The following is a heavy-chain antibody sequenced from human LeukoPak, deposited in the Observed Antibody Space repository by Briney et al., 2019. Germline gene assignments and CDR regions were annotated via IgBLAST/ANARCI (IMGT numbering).Heavy chain of an antibody. D-gene: IGHD3-3*01. J-gene: IGHJ4*02. Sequence: GGSLRLSCAASGFTFSSYAMHWVRQAPGKGLEWVAVISYDGSNKYYADSVKGRFTISRDNSKNTLYLQMNSLRAEDTAVYYCAREGGTTHYYDFWSGYDCWGQGTLVTVSS. CDR3: AREGGTTHYYDFWSGYDC. CDR1: GFTFSSYA. V-gene: IGHV3-30-3*01. CDR2: ISYDGSNK.